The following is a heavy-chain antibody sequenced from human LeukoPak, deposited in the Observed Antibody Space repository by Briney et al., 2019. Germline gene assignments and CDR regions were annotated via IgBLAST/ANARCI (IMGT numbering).Heavy chain of an antibody. CDR2: IYSSGST. D-gene: IGHD3-10*01. J-gene: IGHJ6*03. CDR1: GGSIRGYY. V-gene: IGHV4-59*01. CDR3: ARVFDSGSQAYFYYMDV. Sequence: SETLSLTCNVSGGSIRGYYWSWIRHPPGRGLEWIEYIYSSGSTNYNPSLKSRVTMSVDTSKNQFSLKVSSVTAADTAVYYCARVFDSGSQAYFYYMDVWGKGTTVTIFS.